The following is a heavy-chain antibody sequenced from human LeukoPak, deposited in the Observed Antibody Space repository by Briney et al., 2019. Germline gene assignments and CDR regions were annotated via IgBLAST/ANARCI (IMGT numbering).Heavy chain of an antibody. D-gene: IGHD4-23*01. V-gene: IGHV7-4-1*02. CDR1: GYTFSSYA. CDR3: AREVAPGGLDY. J-gene: IGHJ4*02. Sequence: GASVKVSCKASGYTFSSYAMNWVRQAPGQGLEWMGWINTNTGNPTYAQGFTGRFVLSLDTSGSTAYLQISSLKSEDTAVYYCAREVAPGGLDYWGQGTLVTVSS. CDR2: INTNTGNP.